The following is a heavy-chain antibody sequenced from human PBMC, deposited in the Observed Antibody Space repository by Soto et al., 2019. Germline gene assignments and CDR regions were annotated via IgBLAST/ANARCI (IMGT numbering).Heavy chain of an antibody. CDR2: INAGNGNT. V-gene: IGHV1-3*01. J-gene: IGHJ2*01. CDR3: ARVEGAWRYFDL. Sequence: ASVKVSCKASECIFTSYAMHWVRQAPGQRLEWMGWINAGNGNTKYSQKFQGRVTITRDTSASTAYMELSSLRSEGTAVYYCARVEGAWRYFDLWGRGTLVTVSS. D-gene: IGHD1-26*01. CDR1: ECIFTSYA.